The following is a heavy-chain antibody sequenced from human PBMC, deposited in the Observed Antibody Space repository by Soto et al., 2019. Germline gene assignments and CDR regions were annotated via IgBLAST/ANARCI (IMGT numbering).Heavy chain of an antibody. D-gene: IGHD4-4*01. CDR3: ARGGYSNYFRPYYFDY. V-gene: IGHV3-30-3*01. J-gene: IGHJ4*02. CDR2: ISYDGSNK. Sequence: PGGSVRLSCAASGFTFSSYAMHWVRQAPGKGLEWVAVISYDGSNKYYADSVKGRFTISRDNSKNTLYLQMNSLRAEDKAVYYCARGGYSNYFRPYYFDYWGQGTLVTVSS. CDR1: GFTFSSYA.